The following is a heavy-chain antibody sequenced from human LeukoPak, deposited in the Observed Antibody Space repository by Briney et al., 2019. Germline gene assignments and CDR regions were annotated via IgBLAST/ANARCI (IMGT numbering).Heavy chain of an antibody. CDR3: GGSYYEPNWFDP. CDR2: INHSGST. Sequence: XIRQPPXXXLEWIGEINHSGSTNYNPSLKSRVTISVDTSKNQFSLKLSSVTAADTAVYYCGGSYYEPNWFDPWGQGTLVTVSS. V-gene: IGHV4-34*01. J-gene: IGHJ5*02. D-gene: IGHD1-26*01.